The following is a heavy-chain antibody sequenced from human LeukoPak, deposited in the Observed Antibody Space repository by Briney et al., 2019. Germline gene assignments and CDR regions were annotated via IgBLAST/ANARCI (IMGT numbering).Heavy chain of an antibody. CDR2: INHSGST. CDR3: ARRGDIVVVPAAVGFDY. Sequence: SETLSLTCAVYGGSFSGYYWSWIRQPPGKGLEWIGEINHSGSTNYNPSLKSRVTVSVDTSKNQFSLKLSSVTAADTAVYYCARRGDIVVVPAAVGFDYWGQGTLVTVSS. CDR1: GGSFSGYY. D-gene: IGHD2-2*01. J-gene: IGHJ4*02. V-gene: IGHV4-34*01.